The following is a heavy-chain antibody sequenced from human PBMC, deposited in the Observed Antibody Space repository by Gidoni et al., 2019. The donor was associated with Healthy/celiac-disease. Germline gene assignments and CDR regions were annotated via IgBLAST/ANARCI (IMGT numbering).Heavy chain of an antibody. J-gene: IGHJ3*02. CDR1: GFTGSSNY. V-gene: IGHV3-53*01. CDR3: ARGWVLRFLEWPYLANAFDI. CDR2: IYSGGST. D-gene: IGHD3-3*01. Sequence: EGRLVESGGGWIQPGGSLSLSCAASGFTGSSNYMSWVRQAPGKGLEWVSVIYSGGSTYYAYSVKGRFTISRDNSKNTLYLQMNSLRAEDTAVYYFARGWVLRFLEWPYLANAFDILGQGTMVTVSS.